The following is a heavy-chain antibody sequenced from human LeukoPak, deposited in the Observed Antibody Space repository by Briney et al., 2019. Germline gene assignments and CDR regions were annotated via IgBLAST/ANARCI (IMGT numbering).Heavy chain of an antibody. CDR3: AKSPLNLGYCSGGSCHYFDY. Sequence: GRSLRLSCAASGFTFSGYGMHWVRQAPGKGLEWVAVIWYDGSSKYYADSVKGRFTISRDNAKNTLYLQMNSLRAEDTAVYYCAKSPLNLGYCSGGSCHYFDYWGQGTLVTVSS. D-gene: IGHD2-15*01. CDR1: GFTFSGYG. J-gene: IGHJ4*02. V-gene: IGHV3-33*06. CDR2: IWYDGSSK.